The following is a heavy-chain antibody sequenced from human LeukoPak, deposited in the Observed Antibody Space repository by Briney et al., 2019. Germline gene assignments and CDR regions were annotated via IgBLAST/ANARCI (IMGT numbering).Heavy chain of an antibody. Sequence: ASVKVSCKASEYTFTSYYMHWLRQAPGQGLEWMGRINPSGGSTNYAQEFQGRVTITADKSTTTAYMELSSLISEDTALYYCARGNCGTTGCYLDNWGQGTLVTVSS. D-gene: IGHD2-2*01. CDR1: EYTFTSYY. CDR2: INPSGGST. J-gene: IGHJ4*02. CDR3: ARGNCGTTGCYLDN. V-gene: IGHV1-46*01.